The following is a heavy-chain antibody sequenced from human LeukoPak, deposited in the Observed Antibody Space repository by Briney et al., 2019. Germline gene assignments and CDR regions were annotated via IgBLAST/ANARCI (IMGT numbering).Heavy chain of an antibody. CDR2: INPNSGGT. CDR3: ASEEDYGDSESY. Sequence: ASVKVSCKASRGTFNNYTISWVRQAPGQGLEWMGWINPNSGGTNYAQKFQGRVTMTRDTSISTAYMELSRLRSEDTAVYYCASEEDYGDSESYWGQGTLVTVSS. D-gene: IGHD4-17*01. J-gene: IGHJ4*02. V-gene: IGHV1-2*02. CDR1: RGTFNNYT.